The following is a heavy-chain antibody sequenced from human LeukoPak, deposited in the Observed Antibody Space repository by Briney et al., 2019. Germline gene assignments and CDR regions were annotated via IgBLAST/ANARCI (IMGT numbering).Heavy chain of an antibody. CDR3: ARDRVTGAMDI. Sequence: GGTLRLSRASSGFSLSSYNMNWVRQARGRGLEGLSYININSGIMYYADSAKGRFTIHRDNPKNSLYLQVNSVSDEDTRVYSCARDRVTGAMDIGGRGTLVTVSS. CDR1: GFSLSSYN. D-gene: IGHD2-2*01. CDR2: ININSGIM. V-gene: IGHV3-48*02. J-gene: IGHJ3*02.